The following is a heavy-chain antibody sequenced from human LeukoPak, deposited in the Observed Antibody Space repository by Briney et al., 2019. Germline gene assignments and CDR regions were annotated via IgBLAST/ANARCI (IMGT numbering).Heavy chain of an antibody. CDR1: GFTFSSYA. CDR2: VSGSGGST. D-gene: IGHD3-10*01. CDR3: AGEYGSGSYYYDY. V-gene: IGHV3-23*01. Sequence: GGSLRLSCAASGFTFSSYAMTWVRQAPGKGLQWVSAVSGSGGSTYYADSVKGRFTISRDNSKNTLYLQMNTLRAEDTAVYYCAGEYGSGSYYYDYWGQGTLVTVSS. J-gene: IGHJ4*02.